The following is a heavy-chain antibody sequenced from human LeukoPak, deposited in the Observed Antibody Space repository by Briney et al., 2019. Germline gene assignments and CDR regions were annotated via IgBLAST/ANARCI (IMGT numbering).Heavy chain of an antibody. Sequence: ASVTVSCKASGYTFTSYTINWVRQAPGQGLEWMGWINTNTGNPTYAQGFTGRFVFSLDTSVSTAYLQISSLKAEDTAVYYCARDWALFDYWGQGTLVTVSS. CDR3: ARDWALFDY. V-gene: IGHV7-4-1*02. J-gene: IGHJ4*02. CDR2: INTNTGNP. D-gene: IGHD3-16*01. CDR1: GYTFTSYT.